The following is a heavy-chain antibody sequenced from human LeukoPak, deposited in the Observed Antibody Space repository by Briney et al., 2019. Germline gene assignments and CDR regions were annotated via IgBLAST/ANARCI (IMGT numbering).Heavy chain of an antibody. Sequence: GASVKVSCKASGYTFTSYAMNWVRQAPGQGLEWMGWINTNTGNPTYAQGFTGRFVFSLDTSVSTAYLQISSLKAEDTAVYYCAREALIAAAGPPQRYGMDVWGQGTTVTVSS. CDR3: AREALIAAAGPPQRYGMDV. D-gene: IGHD6-13*01. CDR2: INTNTGNP. CDR1: GYTFTSYA. J-gene: IGHJ6*02. V-gene: IGHV7-4-1*02.